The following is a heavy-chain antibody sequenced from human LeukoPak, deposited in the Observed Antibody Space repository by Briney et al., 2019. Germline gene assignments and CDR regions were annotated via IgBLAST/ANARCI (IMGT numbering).Heavy chain of an antibody. CDR2: ISGSGGNT. CDR1: GFTFSSYA. CDR3: AKGMSATSGYLELDY. D-gene: IGHD3-22*01. Sequence: GGSLRLTCAASGFTFSSYAMSWVRQAPGKGLEWVSAISGSGGNTYSADSVKGRCTISRDNSKNTLYLQMNSLRAEDTAVYYCAKGMSATSGYLELDYWGQGTLVTVSS. V-gene: IGHV3-23*01. J-gene: IGHJ4*02.